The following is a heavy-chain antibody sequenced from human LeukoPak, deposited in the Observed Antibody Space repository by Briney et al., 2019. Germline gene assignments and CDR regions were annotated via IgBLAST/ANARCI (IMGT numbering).Heavy chain of an antibody. D-gene: IGHD3-10*01. J-gene: IGHJ3*02. CDR2: IYYSGST. CDR1: GGSISSYY. CDR3: ARSLYYYGSDSFDI. Sequence: SETLSLTCTVSGGSISSYYWNWIRQPPGKGLEWIGYIYYSGSTNYNPSLKSRVTISVDTSKNQFSLKLSSVTAADTAVYYCARSLYYYGSDSFDIWGQGTMAIVSS. V-gene: IGHV4-59*01.